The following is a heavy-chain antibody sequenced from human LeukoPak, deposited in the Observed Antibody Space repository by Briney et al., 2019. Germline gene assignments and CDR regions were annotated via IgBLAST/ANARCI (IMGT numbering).Heavy chain of an antibody. D-gene: IGHD3-10*01. CDR1: DYPFTTYG. Sequence: ASVTVSCKASDYPFTTYGITWVRQAPGQGLEWMGWIRTSNGSTSYSERFQGRVIMTADTSTRTAYMELRGLRSDDTAVCYCARVASDALLVRFGEYDLWGRGTLVTVSS. J-gene: IGHJ5*02. CDR3: ARVASDALLVRFGEYDL. CDR2: IRTSNGST. V-gene: IGHV1-18*01.